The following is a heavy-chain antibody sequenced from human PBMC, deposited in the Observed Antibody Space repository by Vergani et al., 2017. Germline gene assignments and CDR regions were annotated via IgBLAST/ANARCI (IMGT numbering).Heavy chain of an antibody. D-gene: IGHD2-2*01. Sequence: QVQLVESGGGLVKPGGSLRLSCAASGFTFSDYYMSWIRQAPGKGLEWVSYISSSSSYTNYADSVKGRFTISRDNAKNSLYLQMNSLRAEDTAVYYCARAGDGVVPAAIPPNYYYYGMDVWGQGTTVTVSS. CDR1: GFTFSDYY. V-gene: IGHV3-11*05. CDR3: ARAGDGVVPAAIPPNYYYYGMDV. J-gene: IGHJ6*02. CDR2: ISSSSSYT.